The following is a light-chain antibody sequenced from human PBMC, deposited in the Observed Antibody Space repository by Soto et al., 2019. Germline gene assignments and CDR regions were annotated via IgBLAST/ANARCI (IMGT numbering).Light chain of an antibody. CDR2: DAS. CDR3: QQYFDVPIT. CDR1: QSVSNN. J-gene: IGKJ5*01. V-gene: IGKV3-15*01. Sequence: EIVMTQSPATLSVSPGESATLSCRASQSVSNNLAWHQQKPGQAPRILMYDASTRATGISARFSGSGSGTEFTLTISSLEAEDVAFYWCQQYFDVPITFGGGTRLEIK.